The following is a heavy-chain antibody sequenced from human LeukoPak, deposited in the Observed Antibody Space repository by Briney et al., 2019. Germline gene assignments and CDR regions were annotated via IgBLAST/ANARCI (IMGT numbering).Heavy chain of an antibody. CDR1: GFTFSSYE. J-gene: IGHJ4*02. CDR2: ISSSGSTI. CDR3: ARDGYDILTGLSPH. D-gene: IGHD3-9*01. Sequence: GGSLRLSCAASGFTFSSYEMNWVRQAPGKGLEWVSYISSSGSTIYYADSVKGRFTISRDNAKNSLYLQMNSLRAEDTAVYYCARDGYDILTGLSPHWGQGTLVTVSS. V-gene: IGHV3-48*03.